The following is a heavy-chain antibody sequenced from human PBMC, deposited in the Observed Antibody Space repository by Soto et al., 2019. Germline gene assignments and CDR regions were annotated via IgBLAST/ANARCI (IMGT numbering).Heavy chain of an antibody. J-gene: IGHJ4*02. CDR3: ARMWGYGGNSRFDY. V-gene: IGHV4-31*03. D-gene: IGHD4-17*01. Sequence: QVQLQESGPGLVKPSQTLSLTCTVSGGSISSGGYYWSWIRQHPGKGLELIGYIYYSGRTYYNPSLKSRVTISLDTSKNQFSLKLNSVTAADTAVYYCARMWGYGGNSRFDYWGQGTLVIDSS. CDR2: IYYSGRT. CDR1: GGSISSGGYY.